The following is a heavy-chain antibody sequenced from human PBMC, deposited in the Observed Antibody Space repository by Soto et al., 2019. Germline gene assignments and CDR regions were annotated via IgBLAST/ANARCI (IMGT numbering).Heavy chain of an antibody. CDR1: GFTFSNHA. CDR2: ISDSGST. V-gene: IGHV3-23*01. Sequence: EVQLLESGGALVQPGGSLRLSCAASGFTFSNHAMNWVRQAPGKGLEWVSTISDSGSTYYADSVKGRFTISRDNSKNTLYLQMNSLRAEDTAVYYCARDPGGHYCTSTSCLYFFALWGQGTLVIVSS. J-gene: IGHJ4*02. CDR3: ARDPGGHYCTSTSCLYFFAL. D-gene: IGHD2-2*01.